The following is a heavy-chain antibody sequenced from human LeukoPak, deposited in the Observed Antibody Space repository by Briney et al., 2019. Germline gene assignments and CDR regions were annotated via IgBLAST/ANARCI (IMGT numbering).Heavy chain of an antibody. Sequence: GSSVKVSCKASGGTFSSYAISWVRQAPGQGLEWMGRIIPILGIANYAQKFQGRVTITADKSTSTACMELSRLRSDDTAVYYCARVTSAATIRSDYWGQGTLVTVSS. J-gene: IGHJ4*02. CDR1: GGTFSSYA. D-gene: IGHD5-12*01. V-gene: IGHV1-69*04. CDR2: IIPILGIA. CDR3: ARVTSAATIRSDY.